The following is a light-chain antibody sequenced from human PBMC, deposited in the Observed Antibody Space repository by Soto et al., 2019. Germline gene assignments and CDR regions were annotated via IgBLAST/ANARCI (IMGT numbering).Light chain of an antibody. CDR3: QSYDSSLSGWV. CDR1: SPNIGAGYG. CDR2: GNS. J-gene: IGLJ3*02. V-gene: IGLV1-40*01. Sequence: QSVLTQPPSVSGAPGKRATISCTGSSPNIGAGYGVHWNQQLPGTAPKLLIYGNSNRPSGVPDRFSGSKSGTSASLAITGLRAEDEADYYCQSYDSSLSGWVFGGGTKLTVL.